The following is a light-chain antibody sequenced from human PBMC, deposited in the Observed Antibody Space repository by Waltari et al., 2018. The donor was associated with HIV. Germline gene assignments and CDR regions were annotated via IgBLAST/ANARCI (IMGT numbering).Light chain of an antibody. Sequence: VLMQSPATLSLSPGERATLSCRASRSVDSNYLAWYQQRPGQTPRLLIYGTSNRATGIPDRFTGGGSGADFTLSISSLEPDDFAVYYCQQYGSSFLTFGPGTKVEI. CDR3: QQYGSSFLT. V-gene: IGKV3-20*01. J-gene: IGKJ3*01. CDR1: RSVDSNY. CDR2: GTS.